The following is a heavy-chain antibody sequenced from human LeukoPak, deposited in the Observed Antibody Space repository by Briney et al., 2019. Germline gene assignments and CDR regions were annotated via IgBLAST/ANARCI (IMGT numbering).Heavy chain of an antibody. Sequence: SETLSLTCTVSGASISSGGYYWSWIRQHPGKGLEWIGYIYYSGSPYYNPSLKSRVTISVDTSKNQFSLKLSSVTAADTAVYYCARAIAVAGYYYYGMDVWGQGTTVTVSS. CDR3: ARAIAVAGYYYYGMDV. CDR1: GASISSGGYY. J-gene: IGHJ6*02. V-gene: IGHV4-31*03. D-gene: IGHD6-19*01. CDR2: IYYSGSP.